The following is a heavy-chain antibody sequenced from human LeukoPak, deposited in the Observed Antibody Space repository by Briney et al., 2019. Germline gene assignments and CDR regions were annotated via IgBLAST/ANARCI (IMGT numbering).Heavy chain of an antibody. CDR2: MNPNSGNT. J-gene: IGHJ6*03. CDR3: ARVRYGSGYYYYMDV. V-gene: IGHV1-8*01. D-gene: IGHD3-10*01. CDR1: GYTFTSYD. Sequence: ASVKVSCKASGYTFTSYDINWVRQATGQGLEWMGWMNPNSGNTGYAQKFQGRVTMTRNTSISTAYMELSSLRSEDTAVYYCARVRYGSGYYYYMDVWGKGTTVTISS.